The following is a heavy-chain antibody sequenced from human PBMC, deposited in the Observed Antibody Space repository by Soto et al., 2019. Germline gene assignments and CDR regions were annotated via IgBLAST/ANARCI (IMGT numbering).Heavy chain of an antibody. Sequence: QVQVRESGPGLVKPAETLSLTCTVSGAPITINYWSWIRQAPGKGLAWIGYIYYSGSTTYNPSLKSRVTMSADTSKNQFSLKLNSVTAADTAVYYCARDAGGPYDHWGPESWSPSPQ. V-gene: IGHV4-59*01. CDR2: IYYSGST. CDR3: ARDAGGPYDH. D-gene: IGHD2-15*01. CDR1: GAPITINY. J-gene: IGHJ4*01.